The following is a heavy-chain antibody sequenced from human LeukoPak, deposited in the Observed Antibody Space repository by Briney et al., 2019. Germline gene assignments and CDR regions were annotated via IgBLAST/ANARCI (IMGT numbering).Heavy chain of an antibody. CDR1: GGSISSYY. V-gene: IGHV4-59*01. D-gene: IGHD3-22*01. CDR3: ATYDSSGKFDY. CDR2: IYYSGST. J-gene: IGHJ4*02. Sequence: SETLSLTCTVSGGSISSYYRSWIRQPPGKGLEWIGYIYYSGSTNYNPSLKSRVSISVDTSKYQFSLKLSSVTAADTAVYYCATYDSSGKFDYWGQGTLVTVSS.